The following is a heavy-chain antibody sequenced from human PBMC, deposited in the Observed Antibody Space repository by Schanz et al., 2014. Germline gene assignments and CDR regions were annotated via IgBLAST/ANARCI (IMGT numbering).Heavy chain of an antibody. CDR3: AKLSSSGRLAGYFDY. CDR2: FIVDSGNT. J-gene: IGHJ4*02. CDR1: GFTFSNYA. V-gene: IGHV3-23*01. D-gene: IGHD6-19*01. Sequence: EVQLLESGGGLVRPGGSLRLSCAASGFTFSNYAMSGVRQAPGKGLEWVSGFIVDSGNTYYAGSVKGRFSISRDYSKNTLYLQMSSLRAEDTAIYYCAKLSSSGRLAGYFDYWGQGALVTVSS.